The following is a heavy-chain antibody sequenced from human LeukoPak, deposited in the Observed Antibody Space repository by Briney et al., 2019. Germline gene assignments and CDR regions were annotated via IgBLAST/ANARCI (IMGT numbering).Heavy chain of an antibody. V-gene: IGHV3-21*04. CDR2: ITTSTNYI. J-gene: IGHJ4*02. CDR3: ARDTNYYDSSGYYPGSDFDY. D-gene: IGHD3-22*01. CDR1: GYPFCSYS. Sequence: GGPLRLSCAASGYPFCSYSMNWAPRARGRGRERVPHITTSTNYIYYADSVKGRFTISRDDAKNTLYLQMNGLRAEDTAVYYCARDTNYYDSSGYYPGSDFDYWGQGTLVTVSS.